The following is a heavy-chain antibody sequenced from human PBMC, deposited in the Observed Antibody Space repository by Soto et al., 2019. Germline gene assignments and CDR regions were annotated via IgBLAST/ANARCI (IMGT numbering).Heavy chain of an antibody. V-gene: IGHV3-53*01. D-gene: IGHD3-22*01. CDR2: IYSGGST. CDR1: GFTVSSNY. Sequence: EVQLVESGGGLIQPGGSLRLSCAASGFTVSSNYMSWVRQAPGKGLEWVSVIYSGGSTYYADSVKGRFTISRDKSKNTLYRQMNSLRAEDTAVYYCARDRVESGYPEYFQHWGQGTLVTVSS. J-gene: IGHJ1*01. CDR3: ARDRVESGYPEYFQH.